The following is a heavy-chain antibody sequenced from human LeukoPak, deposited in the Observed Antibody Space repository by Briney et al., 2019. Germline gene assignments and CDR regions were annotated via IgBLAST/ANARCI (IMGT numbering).Heavy chain of an antibody. CDR1: GFTFGSYG. Sequence: GGSLRLSCAASGFTFGSYGFHWVRQAPGKGLEWVAVIWYDGSKKYYADSVKGRFTISRDNSKNTVYLQMNSLRAEDTAVYYCARENWANDYWGQGTLVTVSS. V-gene: IGHV3-33*01. D-gene: IGHD7-27*01. CDR2: IWYDGSKK. CDR3: ARENWANDY. J-gene: IGHJ4*02.